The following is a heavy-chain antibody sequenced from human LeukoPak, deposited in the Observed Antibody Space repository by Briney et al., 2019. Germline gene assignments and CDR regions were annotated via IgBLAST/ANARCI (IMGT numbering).Heavy chain of an antibody. CDR1: VYTFSDHY. J-gene: IGHJ4*02. CDR2: INPSNGDT. D-gene: IGHD6-19*01. CDR3: ARVGSSGWYVHPTLDY. V-gene: IGHV1-2*02. Sequence: ASVKVSCMASVYTFSDHYIHWVRQAPGQGRAWMAWINPSNGDTNYAQKFQGRVTMTSDTSISTVYMELTRLISDDTAVYYCARVGSSGWYVHPTLDYWGQGTLVTVSS.